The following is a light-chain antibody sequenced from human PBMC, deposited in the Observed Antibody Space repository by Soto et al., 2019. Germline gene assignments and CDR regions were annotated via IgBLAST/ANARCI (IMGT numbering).Light chain of an antibody. Sequence: VLTTAPANLFLSPGGKANLPCKARSGVCHFLAWYQQKRGQAPRLLIYDTFRRATGIPARFSGSGSGTDFTLTISSLEPEDFAVYFCQHRDDWPTFGQGTKVEIK. J-gene: IGKJ1*01. CDR2: DTF. CDR1: SGVCHF. V-gene: IGKV3D-11*01. CDR3: QHRDDWPT.